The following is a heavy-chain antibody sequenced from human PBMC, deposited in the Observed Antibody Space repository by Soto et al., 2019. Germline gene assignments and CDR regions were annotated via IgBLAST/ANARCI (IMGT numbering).Heavy chain of an antibody. D-gene: IGHD1-26*01. CDR3: AKDIEGATQGYYSGMDV. Sequence: EVQLVESGGGLVQPGRSLRLSCAASGFTFDDYAMHWVRQAPGKGLEWVSGISWNSGSIGYADSVKGRFTISRDNAKNSLYLQMTSLRAEDTALYYCAKDIEGATQGYYSGMDVWCQGTTVTVSS. J-gene: IGHJ6*02. CDR2: ISWNSGSI. V-gene: IGHV3-9*01. CDR1: GFTFDDYA.